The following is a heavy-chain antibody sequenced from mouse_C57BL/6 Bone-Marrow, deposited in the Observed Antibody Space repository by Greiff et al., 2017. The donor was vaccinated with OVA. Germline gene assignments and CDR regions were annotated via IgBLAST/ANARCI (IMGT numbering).Heavy chain of an antibody. CDR2: IDPNSGGT. D-gene: IGHD2-12*01. CDR1: GYTFTSYW. CDR3: ARGDSPYAMDY. J-gene: IGHJ4*01. V-gene: IGHV1-62-3*01. Sequence: QVQLKQPGAELVKPGASVKLSCKASGYTFTSYWMHWVKQRPGRGLEWIGRIDPNSGGTKYNEKFKSKATLTVDKPSSTAYMQLSSLTSEDSAVYYCARGDSPYAMDYWGQGTSVTVSS.